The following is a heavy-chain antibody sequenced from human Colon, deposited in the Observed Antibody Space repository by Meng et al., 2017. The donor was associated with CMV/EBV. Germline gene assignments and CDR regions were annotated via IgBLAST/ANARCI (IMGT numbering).Heavy chain of an antibody. CDR1: GFTFSSYG. D-gene: IGHD3-10*01. CDR2: ISYDNGYST. Sequence: GESLKISCAASGFTFSSYGVHWVRQAPGKGLEWVAAISYDNGYSTYYADSVQGRFTISRDNSKNTLYLQMYSLRTEDTAVYYCARASSVAVIYYLGMDLWGQGTTVTVSS. J-gene: IGHJ6*02. V-gene: IGHV3-30*04. CDR3: ARASSVAVIYYLGMDL.